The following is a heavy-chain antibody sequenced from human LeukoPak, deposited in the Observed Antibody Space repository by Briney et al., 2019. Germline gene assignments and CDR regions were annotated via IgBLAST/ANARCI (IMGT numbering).Heavy chain of an antibody. CDR3: ARVVVPAAPRPGMDA. Sequence: ASVTVSCKASGYTFTGYYMHWVRQAPGQGLEWMGWINPNSGGTNYAQKFQGRVTMTRDTSISTAYMELSRLRSDDTAVYYCARVVVPAAPRPGMDAWGQGTTVTVSS. J-gene: IGHJ6*02. CDR2: INPNSGGT. D-gene: IGHD2-2*01. V-gene: IGHV1-2*02. CDR1: GYTFTGYY.